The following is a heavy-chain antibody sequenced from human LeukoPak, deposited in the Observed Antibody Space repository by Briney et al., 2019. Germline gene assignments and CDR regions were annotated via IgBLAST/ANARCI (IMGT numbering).Heavy chain of an antibody. V-gene: IGHV1-18*01. Sequence: EASVMVSCKASGYTCTTYGISWVRPAPGHGLEWMGWISAYNGNTNYAQKLQGRVTMTTDTSTSTAYMELRSLRSDDTAVYYCARVLQIYYGMDVWGQGTTVTVSS. CDR2: ISAYNGNT. CDR3: ARVLQIYYGMDV. J-gene: IGHJ6*02. CDR1: GYTCTTYG.